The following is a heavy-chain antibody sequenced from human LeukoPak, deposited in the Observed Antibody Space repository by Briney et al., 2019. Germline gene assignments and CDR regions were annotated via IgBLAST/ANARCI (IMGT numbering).Heavy chain of an antibody. CDR1: GGSISSYY. CDR3: GEGVTVAGRVFVGYFDY. D-gene: IGHD1-14*01. CDR2: IYYSGST. V-gene: IGHV4-59*01. J-gene: IGHJ4*02. Sequence: PSETLSLTCTVSGGSISSYYWSWIRQPPGKGLEWIGYIYYSGSTNYNPSLKSRVTISVDTSKNQFSLKLSSVTAADTAVYYWGEGVTVAGRVFVGYFDYWGQGTLVTVSS.